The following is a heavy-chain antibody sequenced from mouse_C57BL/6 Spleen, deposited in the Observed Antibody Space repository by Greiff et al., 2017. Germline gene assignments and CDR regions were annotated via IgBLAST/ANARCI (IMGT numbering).Heavy chain of an antibody. Sequence: EVQLVESGGGLVKPGGSLKLSCAASGFTFSDYGMHWVRQAPEKGLEWVAYISSGSSTIYYADTVKGRFTISRDNAKNTLFLQMTRVRAEDTAMYYCARGFTIGSDWGEGTTLTVSS. CDR3: ARGFTIGSD. D-gene: IGHD3-1*01. CDR2: ISSGSSTI. CDR1: GFTFSDYG. V-gene: IGHV5-17*01. J-gene: IGHJ2*01.